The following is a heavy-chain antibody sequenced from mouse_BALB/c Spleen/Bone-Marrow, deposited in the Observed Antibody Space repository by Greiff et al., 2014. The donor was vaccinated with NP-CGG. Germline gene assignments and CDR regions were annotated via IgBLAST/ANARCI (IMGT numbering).Heavy chain of an antibody. CDR1: GYSITSDFA. V-gene: IGHV3-2*02. CDR3: VRSYYAMDY. J-gene: IGHJ4*01. CDR2: ISYYGIT. Sequence: EVQLVESGPGLVKPSQSLSLTCTVTGYSITSDFAWNWIRQFPGNKLEWMGYISYYGITSYNPSLKSRISITRDTSKNQFFLQLNSVTSEDTATYYCVRSYYAMDYWGQGISVTVSS.